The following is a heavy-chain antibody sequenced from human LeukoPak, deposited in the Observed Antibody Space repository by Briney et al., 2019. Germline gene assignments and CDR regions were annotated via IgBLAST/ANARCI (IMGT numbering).Heavy chain of an antibody. Sequence: SETLSLTCAVYGGSFSGYYWSWIRQPPGKGLEWIGSFYYSGSTYYNPSLKSRVTISVDTSKNQFSLKLSSVTAADTAVYYCARGLHYYDSSGYYYYDGFDIWGQGTMVTVSS. CDR1: GGSFSGYY. J-gene: IGHJ3*02. V-gene: IGHV4-34*01. D-gene: IGHD3-22*01. CDR2: FYYSGST. CDR3: ARGLHYYDSSGYYYYDGFDI.